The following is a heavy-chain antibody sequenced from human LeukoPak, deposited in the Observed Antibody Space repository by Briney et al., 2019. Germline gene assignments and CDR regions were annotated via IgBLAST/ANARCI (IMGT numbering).Heavy chain of an antibody. D-gene: IGHD3-10*01. V-gene: IGHV1-3*01. Sequence: ASVKVSCKAPGYTFTTFPMHWVRQAPGQRLEWMGWINAGNGATEYSQKFQGRVTITRDTSASTAYMELSSLTSGDTAVYYCARDRAGQFDYWGQGTLVTVSS. J-gene: IGHJ4*02. CDR2: INAGNGAT. CDR1: GYTFTTFP. CDR3: ARDRAGQFDY.